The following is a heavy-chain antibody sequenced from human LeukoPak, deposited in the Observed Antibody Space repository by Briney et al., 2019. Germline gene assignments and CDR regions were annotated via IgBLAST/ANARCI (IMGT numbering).Heavy chain of an antibody. CDR1: GFTFSSYA. V-gene: IGHV3-30*04. Sequence: PGGSLSLSCAASGFTFSSYAMHWVRQAPGKGLEWVAVTSSDGRNIHYADSVKGRFTISRGNSKNTLYLQMNTLRVEDTAVYYCAKDHSIAVAGGLGYWGQGTLVTVSS. CDR3: AKDHSIAVAGGLGY. J-gene: IGHJ4*02. CDR2: TSSDGRNI. D-gene: IGHD6-19*01.